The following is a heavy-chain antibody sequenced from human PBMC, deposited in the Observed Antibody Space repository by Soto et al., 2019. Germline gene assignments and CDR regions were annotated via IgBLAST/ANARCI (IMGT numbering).Heavy chain of an antibody. D-gene: IGHD2-8*01. CDR3: ARGERDIVLTRGIYPFDY. J-gene: IGHJ4*02. Sequence: ASVKVSCKASGYTFTSYDINWVRQATGQGLEWMGWMNPNSGNTGYAQKFQGRVTMTRSTSISTAYMELSSLRSEDTAVYYCARGERDIVLTRGIYPFDYWGQGTLVTVSS. CDR2: MNPNSGNT. V-gene: IGHV1-8*01. CDR1: GYTFTSYD.